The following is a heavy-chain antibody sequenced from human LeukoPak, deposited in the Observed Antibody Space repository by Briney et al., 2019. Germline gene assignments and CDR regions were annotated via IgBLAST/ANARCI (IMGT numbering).Heavy chain of an antibody. CDR3: ARLTSGYSYAPFDY. CDR1: GGSISSSSYY. D-gene: IGHD5-18*01. J-gene: IGHJ4*02. V-gene: IGHV4-39*01. CDR2: IYYSGST. Sequence: SETLSLTCTVSGGSISSSSYYWGWIRQPPGKGLEWIGSIYYSGSTYYNPSLKSRVTISVDTSKNQFSLKLSSVTAADTAVYYCARLTSGYSYAPFDYWGQGTLVAVSS.